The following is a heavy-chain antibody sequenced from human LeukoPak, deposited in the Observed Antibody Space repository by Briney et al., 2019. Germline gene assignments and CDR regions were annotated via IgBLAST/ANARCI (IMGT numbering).Heavy chain of an antibody. CDR3: ARDEGAVVFNFWSGSDYFDY. D-gene: IGHD3-3*01. V-gene: IGHV3-9*01. CDR2: ISWNSGSI. Sequence: GGSLRLSCAASGFTFDDYAMHWVRKVPGKGLEWVSGISWNSGSIGYADSVKGRFTISRDNSKNTLYLQMNSLRAEDTAVYYCARDEGAVVFNFWSGSDYFDYWGQGTLVTVSS. CDR1: GFTFDDYA. J-gene: IGHJ4*02.